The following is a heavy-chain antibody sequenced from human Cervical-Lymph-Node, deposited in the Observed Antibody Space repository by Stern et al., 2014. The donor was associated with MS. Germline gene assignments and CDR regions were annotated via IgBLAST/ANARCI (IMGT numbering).Heavy chain of an antibody. CDR1: GGTFGSFA. CDR3: TREAIGHSGTFDF. D-gene: IGHD5-12*01. J-gene: IGHJ4*02. Sequence: VQLVESGAEVKKPGSSVKVSCRASGGTFGSFAVNWVRQAPGQGLEWMGGIIPIFGTANYAQRFQGRVTITADDSTTTAYMELNSLTSDDTAVYFCTREAIGHSGTFDFWGQGTLVTVSS. V-gene: IGHV1-69*01. CDR2: IIPIFGTA.